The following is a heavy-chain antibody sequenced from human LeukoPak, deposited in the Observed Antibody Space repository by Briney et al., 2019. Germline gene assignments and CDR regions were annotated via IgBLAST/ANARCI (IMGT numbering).Heavy chain of an antibody. CDR1: GFTFSSYA. V-gene: IGHV3-23*01. Sequence: GGSLRLFCAASGFTFSSYAMSWVRQAPGKGLEWVSAISGSGGSTYYADSVKGRFTISRDNSKNTLYLQMNSLRAEDTAVYYCAKVGGPHYYGSGSYYNYWGQGTLVTVSS. D-gene: IGHD3-10*01. CDR2: ISGSGGST. J-gene: IGHJ4*02. CDR3: AKVGGPHYYGSGSYYNY.